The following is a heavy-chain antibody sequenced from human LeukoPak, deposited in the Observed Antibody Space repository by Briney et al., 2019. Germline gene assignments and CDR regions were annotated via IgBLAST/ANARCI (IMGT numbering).Heavy chain of an antibody. Sequence: GSLRLSCAASGFTFSSYEMNWVRQAPGKGLEWVGSFYYPGSTYYNPSLKSRVTISIDASRNQFSLNLSSVTAADTAVYYCARDLVDCSGGSCHFFADYWGQGTLVTVSS. CDR1: GFTFSSYE. CDR3: ARDLVDCSGGSCHFFADY. CDR2: FYYPGST. D-gene: IGHD2-15*01. J-gene: IGHJ4*02. V-gene: IGHV4-38-2*02.